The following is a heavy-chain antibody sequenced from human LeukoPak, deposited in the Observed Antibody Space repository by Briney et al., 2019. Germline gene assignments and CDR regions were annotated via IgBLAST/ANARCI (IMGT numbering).Heavy chain of an antibody. CDR1: GFTFSSYA. J-gene: IGHJ4*02. CDR2: ISGSGGST. Sequence: GGSLRLSCAASGFTFSSYAMSWVRQAPGKGLEWVSAISGSGGSTYYADSVKGRFTISRDNSKNTLYLQMNSLRAEDTAVYYCAKDPVYSSSWYYFDYWGQGTLVTVSS. CDR3: AKDPVYSSSWYYFDY. V-gene: IGHV3-23*01. D-gene: IGHD6-13*01.